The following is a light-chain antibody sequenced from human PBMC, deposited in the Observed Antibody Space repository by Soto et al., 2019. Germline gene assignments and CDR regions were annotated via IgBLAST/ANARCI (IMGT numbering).Light chain of an antibody. J-gene: IGKJ1*01. CDR3: QQRQSWPRT. CDR2: GAS. Sequence: EILLTQSPCALSWSAGERATLSCGASQSVSSYVAWYQQRRVQAPRLLIYGASTRATDIPARFSGSGYGTEFDLTINSLQSEDSAVYFCQQRQSWPRTFGQGTKVDIK. CDR1: QSVSSY. V-gene: IGKV3-15*01.